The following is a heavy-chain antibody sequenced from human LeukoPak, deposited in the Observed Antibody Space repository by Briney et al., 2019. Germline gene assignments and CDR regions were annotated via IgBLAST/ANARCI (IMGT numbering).Heavy chain of an antibody. Sequence: HPGGPLRLSCAASGFTFSIHWRNCVRQARGRGVEWVANIKQDGTEKYYVDSVKGCFTISRDNAKNPPYLQMNSLSAEDTAVYYCARGRLGGVDYWGQGTLVTVSS. J-gene: IGHJ4*02. CDR1: GFTFSIHW. D-gene: IGHD7-27*01. V-gene: IGHV3-7*01. CDR3: ARGRLGGVDY. CDR2: IKQDGTEK.